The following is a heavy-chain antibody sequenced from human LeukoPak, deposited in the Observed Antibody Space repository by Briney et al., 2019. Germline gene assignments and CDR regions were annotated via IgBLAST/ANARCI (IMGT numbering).Heavy chain of an antibody. Sequence: GGSLRLSCAASGFTFSSYSMIWVRQDPGQGLERVSYFSSSSSTIYYADSVKGRFTISRDNAKNSLYLQMNSLRAEDTAVYYCARGFDCSSTSCPFDYWGQGTLVTVSS. CDR2: FSSSSSTI. CDR1: GFTFSSYS. V-gene: IGHV3-48*01. CDR3: ARGFDCSSTSCPFDY. J-gene: IGHJ4*02. D-gene: IGHD2-2*01.